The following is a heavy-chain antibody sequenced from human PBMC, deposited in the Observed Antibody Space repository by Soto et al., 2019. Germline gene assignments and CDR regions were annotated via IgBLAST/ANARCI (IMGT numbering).Heavy chain of an antibody. CDR3: ARGFYDSSGYYYYGMDV. Sequence: EVQLVESGGGLVQPGGSLRLSCAASGFTFSSYDMHWVRQATGKGLEWVSAIGTAGDTYYPGSVKGRFTISRENAKNSLYLQMNSLRAGDTAVYYCARGFYDSSGYYYYGMDVWGQGTTVTVSS. V-gene: IGHV3-13*01. J-gene: IGHJ6*02. CDR2: IGTAGDT. CDR1: GFTFSSYD. D-gene: IGHD3-22*01.